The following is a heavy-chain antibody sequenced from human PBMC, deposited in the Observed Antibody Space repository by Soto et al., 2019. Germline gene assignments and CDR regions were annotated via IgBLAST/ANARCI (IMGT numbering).Heavy chain of an antibody. J-gene: IGHJ5*02. CDR2: INHSGST. D-gene: IGHD6-6*01. CDR3: ARKSSSSRFDP. Sequence: SETLSLTCAVYGVSFSGYYWSWIRQPPGKGLEWIGEINHSGSTNYNPSLKSRVTISVDTSKNQFSLKLSSVTAADTAVYYCARKSSSSRFDPWGQGTLVTVSS. CDR1: GVSFSGYY. V-gene: IGHV4-34*01.